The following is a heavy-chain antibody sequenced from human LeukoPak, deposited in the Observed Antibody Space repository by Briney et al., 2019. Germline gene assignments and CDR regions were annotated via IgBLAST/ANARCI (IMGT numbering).Heavy chain of an antibody. CDR2: IRYDGSNK. Sequence: GGSLRLSCAASGFTFSSYGMHWVRQAPGKGLEWVAFIRYDGSNKYYADSVMGRFTISRDNSKNTLNLQMNSLRAEDTAVYHCAKGVGRRITLYGVAPAGNAFDIWGQGTMVTVSS. V-gene: IGHV3-30*02. CDR1: GFTFSSYG. CDR3: AKGVGRRITLYGVAPAGNAFDI. D-gene: IGHD3-3*01. J-gene: IGHJ3*02.